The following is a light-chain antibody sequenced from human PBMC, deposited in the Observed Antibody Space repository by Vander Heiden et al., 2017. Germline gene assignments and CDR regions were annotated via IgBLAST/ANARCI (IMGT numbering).Light chain of an antibody. CDR1: NIGRKS. CDR3: QVWDSSSDRVV. CDR2: DDS. V-gene: IGLV3-21*02. Sequence: YVLTQPPSVSVAPGQTARITWWGNNIGRKSVHGYQQKPGQAPVLVVYDDSDLPSGSPERFYGSNSGNTATRTSSRVEAGDEADYYCQVWDSSSDRVVFGGGTKLTVL. J-gene: IGLJ2*01.